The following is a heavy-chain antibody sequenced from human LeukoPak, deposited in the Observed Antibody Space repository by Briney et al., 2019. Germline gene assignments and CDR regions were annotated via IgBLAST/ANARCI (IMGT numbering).Heavy chain of an antibody. V-gene: IGHV3-30*02. J-gene: IGHJ4*02. CDR2: IRHDGSNK. D-gene: IGHD1-26*01. CDR3: AIDLGYSGSSWFDY. Sequence: PGGSLRLSCAGSGFTASSNYMSWVRQAPGKGLEWVAFIRHDGSNKYYADSVKGRFTISRDNSKNTLYLQMNSLRAEDTAVYYCAIDLGYSGSSWFDYWGQGTLITVSS. CDR1: GFTASSNY.